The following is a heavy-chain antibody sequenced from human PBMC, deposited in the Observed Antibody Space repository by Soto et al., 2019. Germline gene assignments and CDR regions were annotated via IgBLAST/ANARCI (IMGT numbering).Heavy chain of an antibody. CDR3: ARVLTIFPDLDYGMDV. CDR2: ISAYNGNT. CDR1: GYTFTSYG. D-gene: IGHD3-3*01. J-gene: IGHJ6*02. V-gene: IGHV1-18*01. Sequence: QVQLVQSGAEVKKPGASVKVSCKASGYTFTSYGISWVRQAPGQGLEWMGWISAYNGNTNYAQKLQGRVTMTTDTSTSTAYMELRSLSSDDTAVYYCARVLTIFPDLDYGMDVWGQGTTVTVSS.